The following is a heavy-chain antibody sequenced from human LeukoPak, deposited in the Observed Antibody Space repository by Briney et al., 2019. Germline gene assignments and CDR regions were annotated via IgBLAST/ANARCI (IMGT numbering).Heavy chain of an antibody. CDR1: GFTFSSYS. Sequence: GGSLRLSCAASGFTFSSYSMNWVRQAPGKRLEWVSYISTSSNTIYYADSVKGRFTISRDNAKNSLYLQMNSLRAEDTAVYYCARALGYCSSTSCYGDFDYWGQGTLVTVSS. CDR2: ISTSSNTI. CDR3: ARALGYCSSTSCYGDFDY. V-gene: IGHV3-48*01. J-gene: IGHJ4*02. D-gene: IGHD2-2*01.